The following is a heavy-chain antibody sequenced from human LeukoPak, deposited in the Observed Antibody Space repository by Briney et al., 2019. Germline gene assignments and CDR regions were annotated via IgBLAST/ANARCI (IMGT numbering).Heavy chain of an antibody. CDR3: ARGYFYDSSVGY. J-gene: IGHJ4*02. V-gene: IGHV3-66*01. CDR1: GFTVSSNY. CDR2: IYSGGST. D-gene: IGHD3-22*01. Sequence: GGSLRLSCAASGFTVSSNYMTWVRQAPGKGLEWVSVIYSGGSTYYADSVKGRFTISRDNSKNTLYLQMNSLRAEDTAVYYCARGYFYDSSVGYWGQGTLVIVSS.